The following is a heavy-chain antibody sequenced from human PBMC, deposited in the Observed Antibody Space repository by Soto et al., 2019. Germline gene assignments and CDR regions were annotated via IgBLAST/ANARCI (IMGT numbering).Heavy chain of an antibody. Sequence: PGGSLRLSCAASGFTFSSYAMSWVRQAPGKGLEWVSTISGGDRTYYVGSVLGRFTSSRDNSKNTLHLQMNSLGAEDTAVYYCAKGFYYDSSGHFGRWGQGTLVTVSS. CDR1: GFTFSSYA. J-gene: IGHJ4*02. D-gene: IGHD3-22*01. V-gene: IGHV3-23*01. CDR2: ISGGDRT. CDR3: AKGFYYDSSGHFGR.